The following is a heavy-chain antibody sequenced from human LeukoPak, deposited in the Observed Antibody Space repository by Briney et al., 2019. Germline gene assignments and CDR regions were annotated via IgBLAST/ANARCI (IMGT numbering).Heavy chain of an antibody. CDR3: AKGLPLTSPVGAEN. CDR1: GFTVSSNY. J-gene: IGHJ4*02. CDR2: ISGSGGST. Sequence: PGGSLRLSCAASGFTVSSNYMSWVRRAPGKGLEWVSAISGSGGSTYYADSVKGRFTISRDNSKNTLYLQMNSLRAEDTAVYYCAKGLPLTSPVGAENWGQGTLVTVSS. D-gene: IGHD1-26*01. V-gene: IGHV3-23*01.